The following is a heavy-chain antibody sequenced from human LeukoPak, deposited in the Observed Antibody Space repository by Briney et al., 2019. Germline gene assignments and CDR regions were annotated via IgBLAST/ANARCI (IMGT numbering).Heavy chain of an antibody. J-gene: IGHJ3*01. V-gene: IGHV1-2*06. CDR3: ARDSPGYSGSYDV. CDR2: INPNSGGT. D-gene: IGHD1-26*01. Sequence: GASVKVSCTASGYTFTGYYMHWVRQAPGQGLEWMGRINPNSGGTNYAQKFQGRVTMTRDTSISTAYMELSSLRSEDTAVYYCARDSPGYSGSYDVWGQGTMVTVSS. CDR1: GYTFTGYY.